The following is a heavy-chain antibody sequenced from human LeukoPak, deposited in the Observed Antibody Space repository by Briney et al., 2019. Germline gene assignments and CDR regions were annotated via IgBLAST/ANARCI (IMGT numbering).Heavy chain of an antibody. Sequence: SETLSLTCTVSGGSISSGGYYWSWIRQPPGKGLEWIGYIYHSGSTYYNPSLKSRVTISVDRSKNQFSLKLSSVTAADTAVYYCARVVRGGCDYWGQGTLVTVSS. V-gene: IGHV4-30-2*01. CDR3: ARVVRGGCDY. D-gene: IGHD2-15*01. J-gene: IGHJ4*02. CDR2: IYHSGST. CDR1: GGSISSGGYY.